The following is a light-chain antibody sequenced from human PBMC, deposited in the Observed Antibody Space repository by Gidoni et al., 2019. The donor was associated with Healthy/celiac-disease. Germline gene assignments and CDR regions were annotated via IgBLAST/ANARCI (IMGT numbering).Light chain of an antibody. Sequence: EIVMTQSPATLSVSPGERATLSCRASQSVSSNLAWYQQKPGQAPRRLIYGASTRATGIPARFSGSGSGTEFTLTISILQSEDFAVYYCQQYNNWPPTWTFGQGTKVEIK. CDR2: GAS. CDR3: QQYNNWPPTWT. CDR1: QSVSSN. V-gene: IGKV3-15*01. J-gene: IGKJ1*01.